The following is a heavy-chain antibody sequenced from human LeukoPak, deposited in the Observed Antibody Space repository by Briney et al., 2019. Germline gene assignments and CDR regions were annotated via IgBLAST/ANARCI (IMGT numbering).Heavy chain of an antibody. V-gene: IGHV4-59*01. J-gene: IGHJ4*02. CDR3: ARLHYYGSGSSYLFHFDY. CDR1: GGSISSYY. CDR2: IYYSGST. Sequence: SETLSLTCTVSGGSISSYYWSWIQQPPGKGLEWIGYIYYSGSTNYNPSLKSRVTISVDTSKNQFSLKLSSVTAADTAVYYCARLHYYGSGSSYLFHFDYWGQGTLVTVSS. D-gene: IGHD3-10*01.